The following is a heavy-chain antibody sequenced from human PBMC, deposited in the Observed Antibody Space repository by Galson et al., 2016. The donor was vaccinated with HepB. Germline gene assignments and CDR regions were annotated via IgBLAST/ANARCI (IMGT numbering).Heavy chain of an antibody. CDR3: VRYNSRSSTGEWFDP. V-gene: IGHV4-31*02. CDR2: IYHTGST. Sequence: GSISSGGYYWSWIRQHPGKGLEWIGYIYHTGSTDYNPSLKSRVTISVDTSKSQISLNLRSVAAADTAVYYCVRYNSRSSTGEWFDPWGQGTLVTVSS. J-gene: IGHJ5*02. CDR1: GSISSGGYY. D-gene: IGHD6-6*01.